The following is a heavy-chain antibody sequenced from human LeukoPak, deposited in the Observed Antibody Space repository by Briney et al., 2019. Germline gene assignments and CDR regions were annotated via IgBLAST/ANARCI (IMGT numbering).Heavy chain of an antibody. D-gene: IGHD2-2*01. V-gene: IGHV1-69*13. CDR3: ARPRGVVVPAAMPLTYYYYGMDV. Sequence: ASVKVSCKASGGTFSSYAISWVRQAPGQGLEWMGGIIPTFGTVNYAQKFQGRVTITADESTSTAYMELSSLRSEDTAVYYCARPRGVVVPAAMPLTYYYYGMDVWGQGTTVTVSS. CDR2: IIPTFGTV. J-gene: IGHJ6*02. CDR1: GGTFSSYA.